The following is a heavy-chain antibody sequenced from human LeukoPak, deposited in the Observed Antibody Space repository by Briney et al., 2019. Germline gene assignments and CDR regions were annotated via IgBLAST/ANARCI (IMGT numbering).Heavy chain of an antibody. CDR1: GYTFTGYY. CDR2: INPNSGGT. V-gene: IGHV1-2*02. CDR3: VRAHDRPWFDP. Sequence: ASVKVSCKASGYTFTGYYIHWVRQAPGQGLEWMGWINPNSGGTKYAQKFQGRVTMTRDTSISTAYMELSRLRSDDTAVFYCVRAHDRPWFDPWGQGTLVTVSS. J-gene: IGHJ5*02. D-gene: IGHD3-16*01.